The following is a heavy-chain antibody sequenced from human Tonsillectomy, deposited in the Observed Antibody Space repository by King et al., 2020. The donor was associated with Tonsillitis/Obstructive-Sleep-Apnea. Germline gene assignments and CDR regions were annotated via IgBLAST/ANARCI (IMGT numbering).Heavy chain of an antibody. D-gene: IGHD6-13*01. CDR3: AKFRSSWYTDAFDI. Sequence: VQLVESGGGVVQPGRSLRLSCAASGFTFSTYGMHWVRQAPGKGLEWVAVTSHDGSNNYYADSVKGRCTISRDNSKNTLYLLMNSLRAEDTAVYYCAKFRSSWYTDAFDIWGQGTMVTVSS. CDR1: GFTFSTYG. V-gene: IGHV3-30*18. CDR2: TSHDGSNN. J-gene: IGHJ3*02.